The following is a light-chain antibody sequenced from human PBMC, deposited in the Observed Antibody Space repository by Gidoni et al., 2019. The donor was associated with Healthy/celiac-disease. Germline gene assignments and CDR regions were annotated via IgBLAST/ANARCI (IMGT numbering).Light chain of an antibody. V-gene: IGKV3-15*01. J-gene: IGKJ2*04. CDR3: QQYNSWPPRCG. CDR1: QSVSSN. Sequence: EIVMTQSPATLSVSPGERATLSCRVSQSVSSNLAWYKQKPVQAPRLLIYSAATRAPGIPARFSGSGSGTEFTLTISSLQSEDFAVYYCQQYNSWPPRCGFGQGTKLEIK. CDR2: SAA.